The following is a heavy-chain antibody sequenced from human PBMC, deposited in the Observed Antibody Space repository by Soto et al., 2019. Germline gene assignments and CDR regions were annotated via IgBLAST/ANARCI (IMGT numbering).Heavy chain of an antibody. Sequence: PSETLSLTCNVSGGSVNSGGYYWSWVRQRPGTGLEWIGYIYYSGSTYYNPSLKSRVTISLDTSKNQFSLWLNSVTAADTAVYYRVTANAWEILLAHWGQGTLVTSPQ. V-gene: IGHV4-31*03. J-gene: IGHJ4*02. CDR2: IYYSGST. CDR1: GGSVNSGGYY. D-gene: IGHD1-26*01. CDR3: VTANAWEILLAH.